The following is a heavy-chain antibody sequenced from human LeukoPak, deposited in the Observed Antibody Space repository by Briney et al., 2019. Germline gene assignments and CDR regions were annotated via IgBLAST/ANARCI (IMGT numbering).Heavy chain of an antibody. D-gene: IGHD5-12*01. CDR3: AKAWESGYDYYYYMDV. CDR1: GFTFTNYG. J-gene: IGHJ6*03. CDR2: IRYDGSKK. Sequence: GGSLRLSCAASGFTFTNYGMHWVRQAPGKGLEWVAFIRYDGSKKYYADSVKGRFTISRDNSKNTLYLQMNSLRAEDTAVYYCAKAWESGYDYYYYMDVWGKGTTVTVSS. V-gene: IGHV3-30*02.